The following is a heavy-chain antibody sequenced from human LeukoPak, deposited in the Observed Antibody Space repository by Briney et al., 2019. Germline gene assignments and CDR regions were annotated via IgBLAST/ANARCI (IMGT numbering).Heavy chain of an antibody. V-gene: IGHV4-4*07. CDR2: IYTSGST. J-gene: IGHJ4*02. Sequence: SETLSLTCTVSGGSISSYYWSWIRQPAGKGLEWIGRIYTSGSTNYNPSLKSRVTMSVDTSKNQFSLKLSSVTAADTAVYYCASGYDSSGYYHYWGQGTLVTVSS. CDR1: GGSISSYY. D-gene: IGHD3-22*01. CDR3: ASGYDSSGYYHY.